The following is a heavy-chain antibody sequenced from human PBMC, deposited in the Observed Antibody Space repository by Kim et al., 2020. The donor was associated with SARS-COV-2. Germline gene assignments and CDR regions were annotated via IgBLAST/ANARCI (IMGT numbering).Heavy chain of an antibody. J-gene: IGHJ4*02. Sequence: SETLSLTCTVSGGLISTNSYYWGWIRQPPGKGLEWIGNSYYGGDTYYSPSLKSRVSISIDTSKNQFSLRLSSVTAADTAVYYCATSNGALDNWGQGTLVTVSS. V-gene: IGHV4-39*01. CDR3: ATSNGALDN. D-gene: IGHD2-8*01. CDR1: GGLISTNSYY. CDR2: SYYGGDT.